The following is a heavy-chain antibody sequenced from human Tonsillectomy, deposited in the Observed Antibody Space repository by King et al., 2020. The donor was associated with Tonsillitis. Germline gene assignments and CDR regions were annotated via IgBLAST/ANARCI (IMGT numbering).Heavy chain of an antibody. D-gene: IGHD3-3*01. CDR1: GNTFTGYY. V-gene: IGHV1-2*02. Sequence: VQLVESGAEVKKPGASVKVSCKASGNTFTGYYMHWVRQAPGQGLEWMGWINPNSGGTNYAQKFQGRVTLTRDTSISTSYLGLSRLRSDDSAIYYCARVRSARFLILGMDVWGQGTTVTVSS. CDR3: ARVRSARFLILGMDV. CDR2: INPNSGGT. J-gene: IGHJ6*02.